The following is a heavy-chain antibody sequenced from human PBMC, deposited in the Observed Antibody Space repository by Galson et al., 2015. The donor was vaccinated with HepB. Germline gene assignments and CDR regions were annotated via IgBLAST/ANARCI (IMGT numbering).Heavy chain of an antibody. D-gene: IGHD2-2*01. V-gene: IGHV5-10-1*01. CDR1: GYSFTSYW. CDR2: IDPSDSYT. Sequence: QSGAEVKKPGESLRISCKGSGYSFTSYWLSWVRQMPGKGLECMGRIDPSDSYTNYSPSFQGHVTISTDKSISTAYLQWSSLKASDTAMYYCARLYCSSTSCSPFDYWGQGTLVTVSS. J-gene: IGHJ4*02. CDR3: ARLYCSSTSCSPFDY.